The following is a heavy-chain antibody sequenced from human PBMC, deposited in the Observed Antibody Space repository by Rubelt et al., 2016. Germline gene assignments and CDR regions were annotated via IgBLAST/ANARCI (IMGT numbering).Heavy chain of an antibody. Sequence: VQLVESGGGVVRPGGSLRLSCLASGFTFSTYGMLWVRQAPGKGLEWVAFSHYAGSNKYYADSVKGRFTISRDKSKNTLYLQMNSLRDEDTAVYYCARGSYYFDYWGQGTLVTVSS. CDR3: ARGSYYFDY. D-gene: IGHD2-21*01. J-gene: IGHJ4*02. CDR1: GFTFSTYG. CDR2: SHYAGSNK. V-gene: IGHV3-30*02.